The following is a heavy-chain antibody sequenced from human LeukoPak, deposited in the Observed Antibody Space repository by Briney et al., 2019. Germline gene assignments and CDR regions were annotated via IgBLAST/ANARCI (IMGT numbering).Heavy chain of an antibody. Sequence: SVKVSCKASGGTFSSYAISWVRQAPGQGLEWMGRIIPIFGIANYAQKCQGRVTITADKSTSTAYMELSSLRSEDTAVYYCARPSFGNYGMDVWGQGTTVTVSS. CDR1: GGTFSSYA. CDR2: IIPIFGIA. V-gene: IGHV1-69*04. CDR3: ARPSFGNYGMDV. J-gene: IGHJ6*02. D-gene: IGHD3-10*01.